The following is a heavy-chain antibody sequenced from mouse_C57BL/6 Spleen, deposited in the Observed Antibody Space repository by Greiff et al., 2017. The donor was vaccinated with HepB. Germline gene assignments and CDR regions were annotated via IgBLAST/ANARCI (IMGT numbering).Heavy chain of an antibody. CDR2: IDPNSGGT. CDR3: ANVSLYYDYGTHFYY. D-gene: IGHD2-4*01. Sequence: QVQLQQPGAELVKPGASVKLSCKASGYTFTSYWMHWVKQRPGRGLEWIGRIDPNSGGTKYNEKFKSKATLTVDKPSSTAYMQLSSLTSEDSAFYFCANVSLYYDYGTHFYYWGQGTTLTVSS. V-gene: IGHV1-72*01. J-gene: IGHJ2*01. CDR1: GYTFTSYW.